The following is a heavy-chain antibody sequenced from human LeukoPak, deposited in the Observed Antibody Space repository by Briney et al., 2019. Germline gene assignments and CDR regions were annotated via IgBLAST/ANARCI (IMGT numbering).Heavy chain of an antibody. CDR2: FNYRGST. V-gene: IGHV4-34*01. J-gene: IGHJ4*02. CDR1: GGSFSGYY. CDR3: ARGLVAATTNY. Sequence: HPSETLSLTGGVHGGSFSGYYWSWIRQPPGKGLEWFGEFNYRGSTNYNPSLKSRVTISVDTSKNQFSLKLSSVTAADTAVYYCARGLVAATTNYWGQGTLVTVSS. D-gene: IGHD1-26*01.